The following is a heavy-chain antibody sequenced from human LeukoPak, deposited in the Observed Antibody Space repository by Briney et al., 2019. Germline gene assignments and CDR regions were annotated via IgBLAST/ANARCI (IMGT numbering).Heavy chain of an antibody. J-gene: IGHJ6*02. Sequence: PPETLSLTCAVYGGSFSGYYWSWIRQPPGKGLEWIGEINHSGSTNYNPSLKSRVTISVDTSKNQFSLKLSSVTAADTAVYYCARGSAFGYCSSTSCKGYYYYGMDVWGQGTTVTVSS. V-gene: IGHV4-34*01. CDR1: GGSFSGYY. D-gene: IGHD2-2*01. CDR3: ARGSAFGYCSSTSCKGYYYYGMDV. CDR2: INHSGST.